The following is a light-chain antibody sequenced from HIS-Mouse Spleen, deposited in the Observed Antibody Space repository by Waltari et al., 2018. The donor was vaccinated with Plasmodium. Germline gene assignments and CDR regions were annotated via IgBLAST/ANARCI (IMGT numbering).Light chain of an antibody. CDR1: NLGAKY. V-gene: IGLV3-1*01. CDR3: QAWDSSTVV. CDR2: QDS. Sequence: SYELTQPPSVSVSPGQTASNTCSGANLGAKYACWYQQKPGQSPVLVIYQDSKRPSGIPERFSGSNSGNTATLTISGTQAMDEADYYCQAWDSSTVVFGGGTKLTVL. J-gene: IGLJ2*01.